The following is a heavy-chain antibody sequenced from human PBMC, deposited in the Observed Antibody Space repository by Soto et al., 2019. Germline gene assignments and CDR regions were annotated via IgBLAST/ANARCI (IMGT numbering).Heavy chain of an antibody. J-gene: IGHJ5*02. Sequence: PSETLSLTCVVSGGSITSGNSYSWSWIRQPPGKGLEWIGSISHTGSTSYNPSLKSRLTMSVDKSKNQFPLRLSSVTAADMAVYYCARAVAPYFGTWFDPWGKGILVTASS. CDR2: ISHTGST. V-gene: IGHV4-30-2*01. CDR3: ARAVAPYFGTWFDP. D-gene: IGHD3-10*01. CDR1: GGSITSGNSYS.